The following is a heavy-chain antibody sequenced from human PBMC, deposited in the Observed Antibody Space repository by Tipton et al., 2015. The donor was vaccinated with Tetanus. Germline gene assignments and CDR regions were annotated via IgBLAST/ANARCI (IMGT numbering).Heavy chain of an antibody. D-gene: IGHD1-14*01. V-gene: IGHV4-61*01. CDR1: GGSINSGTFY. J-gene: IGHJ4*02. Sequence: PGLVKPSETLSLTCTVSGGSINSGTFYWDWIRQTPGKGLEWIGYIYYSGSTNYNPSLKSRVTISVDTSKNQFSLKLSSVTAADTAVYYCARGTGDYWGQGTRVTVSS. CDR2: IYYSGST. CDR3: ARGTGDY.